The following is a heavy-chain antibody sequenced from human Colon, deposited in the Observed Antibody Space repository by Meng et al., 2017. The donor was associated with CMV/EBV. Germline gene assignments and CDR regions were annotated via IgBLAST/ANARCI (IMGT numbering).Heavy chain of an antibody. CDR1: GFTFSSYG. D-gene: IGHD3-3*01. J-gene: IGHJ4*02. V-gene: IGHV3-21*01. CDR3: EDFETG. CDR2: IVTTGSAV. Sequence: GGSLRLSCAASGFTFSSYGMNWVRQAPGRGLEWVASIVTTGSAVYYADSVKGRFTISRDNAKNSLYLQMNSLSAEDTAVYYCEDFETGWGRGTLVTVSS.